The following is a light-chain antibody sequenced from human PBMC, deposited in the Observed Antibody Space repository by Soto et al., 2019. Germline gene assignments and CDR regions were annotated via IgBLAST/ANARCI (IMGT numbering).Light chain of an antibody. CDR3: QQSGSSPRT. J-gene: IGKJ2*01. CDR2: DAA. Sequence: EIVLTQSPGTLSLSPGERATLSCRASQSVRNVYLAWYQQKPGQAPRLLIYDAANRATGIPDRFSGSGSGTDFTLTIDRLEPEDSAVYYCQQSGSSPRTFGQGNKLEIK. CDR1: QSVRNVY. V-gene: IGKV3-20*01.